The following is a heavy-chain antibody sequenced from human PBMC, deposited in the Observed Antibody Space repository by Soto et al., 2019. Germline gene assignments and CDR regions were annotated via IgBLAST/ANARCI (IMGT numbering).Heavy chain of an antibody. D-gene: IGHD1-26*01. CDR2: MNPNSGYT. J-gene: IGHJ4*02. Sequence: GASVKVSCKASGYTFSNYDINWVRQAAGQGLEWMGWMNPNSGYTGSARKFQGRVTMTRDTSMRTAYMELSSLRSEDTAVYYCARVMGSVDERGQGTLVTVSS. CDR1: GYTFSNYD. CDR3: ARVMGSVDE. V-gene: IGHV1-8*01.